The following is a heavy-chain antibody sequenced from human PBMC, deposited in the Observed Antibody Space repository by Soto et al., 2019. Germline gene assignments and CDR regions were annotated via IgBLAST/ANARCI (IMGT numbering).Heavy chain of an antibody. CDR3: ARSVEIPTTPGMRDYSSVMAV. Sequence: GASCGGSVCRYRGSPHQIKKYPSRGIEWLGRTYYRSKWYNDYAVSVKSRITINPDTPKNQFSLQLNSVTPEDTAVYYCARSVEIPTTPGMRDYSSVMAVWGHRTTVTVSS. V-gene: IGHV6-1*01. CDR1: GGSVCRYRGS. CDR2: TYYRSKWYN. D-gene: IGHD4-4*01. J-gene: IGHJ6*02.